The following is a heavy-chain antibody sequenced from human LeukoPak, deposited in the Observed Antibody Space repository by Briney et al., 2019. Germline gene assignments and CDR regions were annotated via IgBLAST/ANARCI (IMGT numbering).Heavy chain of an antibody. J-gene: IGHJ3*02. Sequence: PGGSLRLSCAASGFTVISNYMSWVRQAPGKGLEWVSVIYSGGSTYYADSVKGRFTISRDNSKNTLYLQMNSLRAEDTAVYYCARDPGLMDVRGAFDIWGQGTMVTVSS. CDR3: ARDPGLMDVRGAFDI. CDR1: GFTVISNY. V-gene: IGHV3-53*01. CDR2: IYSGGST. D-gene: IGHD2-8*01.